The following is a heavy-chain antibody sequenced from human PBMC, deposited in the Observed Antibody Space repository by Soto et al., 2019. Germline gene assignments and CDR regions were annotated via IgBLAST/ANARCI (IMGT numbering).Heavy chain of an antibody. CDR2: INAGNGNT. V-gene: IGHV1-3*01. D-gene: IGHD2-15*01. CDR1: GYTFTSYA. CDR3: ASGIGPGYCRGGSSYSGMAADACDI. Sequence: ASVKVSCKASGYTFTSYAMHWVRQAPGQRLEWMGWINAGNGNTKYSQKFQGRVTITRDTSASTAYMELSSLRSEDTAVYYCASGIGPGYCRGGSSYSGMAADACDIWGQGTMVTVSS. J-gene: IGHJ3*02.